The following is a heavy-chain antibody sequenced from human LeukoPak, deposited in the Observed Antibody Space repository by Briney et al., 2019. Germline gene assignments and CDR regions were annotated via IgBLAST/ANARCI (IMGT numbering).Heavy chain of an antibody. CDR1: GGSISSYY. CDR2: IYYSGST. Sequence: SETLSLTCTVSGGSISSYYWSWIRQPPGKGLEWIGYIYYSGSTNYNPSLKSRVTISVDTSKNQFSLKLSSVTAADTAVYYCARRDPSNYYYYFMDVWGKGTTVTVSS. V-gene: IGHV4-59*08. CDR3: ARRDPSNYYYYFMDV. D-gene: IGHD4-11*01. J-gene: IGHJ6*03.